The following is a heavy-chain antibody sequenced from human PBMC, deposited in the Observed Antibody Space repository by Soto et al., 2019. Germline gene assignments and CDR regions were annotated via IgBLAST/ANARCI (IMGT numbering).Heavy chain of an antibody. CDR2: INEDGSEE. Sequence: EVHMVESGGGLVQPGGSLRLSCAASGFSISDYWMSWVRQAPGKGLEWVGNINEDGSEENYVDSVKGRFTISRDNARNSLYLQMNSMRGEDTAVYYCCHTWVGGQGTLVTVSS. D-gene: IGHD1-26*01. J-gene: IGHJ4*02. V-gene: IGHV3-7*01. CDR1: GFSISDYW. CDR3: CHTWV.